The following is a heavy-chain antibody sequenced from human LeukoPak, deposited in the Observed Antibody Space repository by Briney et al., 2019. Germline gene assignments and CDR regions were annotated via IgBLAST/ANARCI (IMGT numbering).Heavy chain of an antibody. J-gene: IGHJ4*02. CDR1: GVSFNSFY. D-gene: IGHD1-26*01. CDR2: IDTQSQTV. V-gene: IGHV3-48*01. Sequence: GGSLRLSCTVSGVSFNSFYMNWVRQAPGKGLEWISYIDTQSQTVYYADSMRGRFTISRDNAKNSLYLQMNSLRAEDTAVYYCAREHSGSYFSAFDYWGQGTLVTVSS. CDR3: AREHSGSYFSAFDY.